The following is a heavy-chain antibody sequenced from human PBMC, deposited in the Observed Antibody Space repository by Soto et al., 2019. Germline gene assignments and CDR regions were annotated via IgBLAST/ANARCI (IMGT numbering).Heavy chain of an antibody. CDR1: GGAFSSCA. Sequence: SVKVSCKASGGAFSSCAISWVRQAPGQGLEWMGGIIPIFGTANYAQKFQGGVTITADESTSTAYMELSSLRSEDTAVYYCASHWSWGGYGPTFYYYSMEVWAQGTTVTVSS. J-gene: IGHJ6*02. V-gene: IGHV1-69*13. CDR2: IIPIFGTA. D-gene: IGHD5-12*01. CDR3: ASHWSWGGYGPTFYYYSMEV.